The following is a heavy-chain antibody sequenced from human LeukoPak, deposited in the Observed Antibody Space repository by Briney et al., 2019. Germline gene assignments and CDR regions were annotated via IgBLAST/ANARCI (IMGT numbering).Heavy chain of an antibody. CDR3: AHKDDYNGNAFDY. D-gene: IGHD4-11*01. J-gene: IGHJ4*02. Sequence: SGPTLVKPTQTLTLTCTFSGFSLSTNGVGVGWIRQPPGKALERLGVIYWNDDKRYSPSLKGRLTISKDTSRNRVVLTITNMEPVDTATYYCAHKDDYNGNAFDYWGQGILVTVSS. CDR1: GFSLSTNGVG. V-gene: IGHV2-5*01. CDR2: IYWNDDK.